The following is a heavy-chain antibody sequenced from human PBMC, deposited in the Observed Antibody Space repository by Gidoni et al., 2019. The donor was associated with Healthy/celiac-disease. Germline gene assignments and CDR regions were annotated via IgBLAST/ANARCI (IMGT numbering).Heavy chain of an antibody. CDR3: TLVLVGGARGYSGYDYPN. V-gene: IGHV1-69*01. Sequence: QVQLVQSGAEVKNPGYSVQVSCKASGGTFSRDAISGVRQAPGQGLEWMGVIIPFFGTANDAQKFQGRVTITAYQSTSTAYMELSSLRSEDTAVYYCTLVLVGGARGYSGYDYPNWGQGTLVTVSS. CDR1: GGTFSRDA. D-gene: IGHD5-12*01. J-gene: IGHJ4*02. CDR2: IIPFFGTA.